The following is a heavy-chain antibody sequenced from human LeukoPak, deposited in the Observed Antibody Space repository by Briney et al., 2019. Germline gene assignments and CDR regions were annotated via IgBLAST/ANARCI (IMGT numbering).Heavy chain of an antibody. D-gene: IGHD6-13*01. CDR2: ISSSSSYI. J-gene: IGHJ6*03. CDR1: GFTFSSYS. V-gene: IGHV3-21*01. Sequence: GGSLRLSCAASGFTFSSYSMNWVRQAPGKGLEWVSSISSSSSYIYYADSVKGRFTISRDNAKNSLYLQMNSLRAGDTAVYYCARDGAAAASFYYYYYYMDVWGKGTTVTVSS. CDR3: ARDGAAAASFYYYYYYMDV.